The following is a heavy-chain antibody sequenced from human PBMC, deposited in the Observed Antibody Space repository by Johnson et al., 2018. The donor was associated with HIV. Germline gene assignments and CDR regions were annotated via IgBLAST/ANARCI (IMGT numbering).Heavy chain of an antibody. CDR3: ARVGLTGAQTGDAFDI. V-gene: IGHV3-30*02. CDR1: GFTFSSYG. Sequence: QEQLVVSGGGVVQPGGSLRLSCAASGFTFSSYGMHWVRQAPGKGLEWVAFIRYDGSNKYYADSVKGRFTISRDNSKNTLYLQMNSLRAEDTAGYYCARVGLTGAQTGDAFDIWGQGTVVTVSS. D-gene: IGHD7-27*01. CDR2: IRYDGSNK. J-gene: IGHJ3*02.